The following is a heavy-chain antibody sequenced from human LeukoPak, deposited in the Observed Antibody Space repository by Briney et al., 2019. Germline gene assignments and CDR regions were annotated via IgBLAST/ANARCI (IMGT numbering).Heavy chain of an antibody. D-gene: IGHD5-24*01. CDR3: SRGSDEYKGGNY. V-gene: IGHV4-30-4*08. Sequence: SETLSLTCTVSGGSISSGDYYWSWVRQPPGKGLEWIGYIYYSGSTYYNPSLKSRVTISVDTSKNQFSLKLSSVTAADTAVYYCSRGSDEYKGGNYWGQGTLVTVSS. J-gene: IGHJ4*02. CDR2: IYYSGST. CDR1: GGSISSGDYY.